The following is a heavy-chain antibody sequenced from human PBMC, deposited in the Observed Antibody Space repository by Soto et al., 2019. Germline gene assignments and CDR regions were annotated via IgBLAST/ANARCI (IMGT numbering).Heavy chain of an antibody. CDR3: ARAVAGTPDY. CDR2: IYSGGST. Sequence: EVQLVESGGGLVQPGGSLRLSCAVSGFTVSSNYMSWVREAPGKGLEWVSVIYSGGSTYYADSVKGRFTISRDNSKNTLYLQMNSLRAEDTAVYYCARAVAGTPDYWGQGTLVTVSS. D-gene: IGHD6-19*01. J-gene: IGHJ4*02. CDR1: GFTVSSNY. V-gene: IGHV3-66*01.